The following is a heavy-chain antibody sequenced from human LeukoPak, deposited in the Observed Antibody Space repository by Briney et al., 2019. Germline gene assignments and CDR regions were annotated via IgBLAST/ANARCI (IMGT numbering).Heavy chain of an antibody. J-gene: IGHJ6*03. CDR3: ARGLRLRHYYYYYMDV. D-gene: IGHD4-17*01. Sequence: SETLSLTCAVYGGSFSGYYWSWIRQPPGKGLEWIGEINHSGSTNYNPSLKSRVTISVDTSKNQFSLKLSSVTAADTAVYYCARGLRLRHYYYYYMDVWGKGTTVTVSS. CDR2: INHSGST. CDR1: GGSFSGYY. V-gene: IGHV4-34*01.